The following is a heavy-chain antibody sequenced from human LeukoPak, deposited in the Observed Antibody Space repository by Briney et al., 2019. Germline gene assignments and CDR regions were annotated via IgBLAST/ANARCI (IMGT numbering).Heavy chain of an antibody. J-gene: IGHJ4*02. CDR2: IYTSGST. Sequence: SETLSLTCTVSGSISGYYWSWIRQPPGKGLEWIGYIYTSGSTNYNPSLESRVTISVDTSKNQFSLKLSSVTAADTAVYYCARAVTMVRGVNFDYWGQGTLVTVSS. CDR1: GSISGYY. V-gene: IGHV4-4*09. CDR3: ARAVTMVRGVNFDY. D-gene: IGHD3-10*01.